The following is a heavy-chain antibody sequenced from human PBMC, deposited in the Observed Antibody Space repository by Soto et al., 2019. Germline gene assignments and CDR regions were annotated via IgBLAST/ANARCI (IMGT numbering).Heavy chain of an antibody. CDR1: GGSISSSSYY. D-gene: IGHD3-22*01. J-gene: IGHJ4*02. Sequence: QLQLQESGPGLVKPSETLSLTCTVSGGSISSSSYYWGWIRQPPGKGLEWIGSIYYSGSTYYNPSLKCRVTISVDTSKNQFSLKLSSVTAADTAVYYCARGLTRDYYDSSGYLDYWGQGTLVTVSS. CDR3: ARGLTRDYYDSSGYLDY. V-gene: IGHV4-39*01. CDR2: IYYSGST.